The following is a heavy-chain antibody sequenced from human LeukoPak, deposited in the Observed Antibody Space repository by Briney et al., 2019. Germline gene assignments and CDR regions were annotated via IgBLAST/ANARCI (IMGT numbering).Heavy chain of an antibody. CDR3: TREVSWLPMASFDP. CDR1: GDXVSSNKAS. J-gene: IGHJ5*02. D-gene: IGHD6-19*01. CDR2: TYSRSQWYN. V-gene: IGHV6-1*01. Sequence: SQTLSLTCAISGDXVSSNKASWNWIRQSPSRGLEWLGRTYSRSQWYNDYAFSVKGRISINADTSKNHFSLQLRSVTPDDTAVYYCTREVSWLPMASFDPWGQGTLVIVSS.